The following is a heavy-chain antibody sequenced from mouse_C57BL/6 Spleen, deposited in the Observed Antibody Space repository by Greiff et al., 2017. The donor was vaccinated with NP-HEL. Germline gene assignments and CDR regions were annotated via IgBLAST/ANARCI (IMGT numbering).Heavy chain of an antibody. Sequence: VQLKQSVAELVRPEASVKLSCTASGFNIKNTYMHWVKQRPEQGLEWIGRIDPANGNTKYAPKFQGKATITADTSSNTAYLQLSSLTSEDTAIYYCAITTVVDYYAMDYWGQGTSVTVSS. CDR2: IDPANGNT. CDR1: GFNIKNTY. D-gene: IGHD1-1*01. CDR3: AITTVVDYYAMDY. J-gene: IGHJ4*01. V-gene: IGHV14-3*01.